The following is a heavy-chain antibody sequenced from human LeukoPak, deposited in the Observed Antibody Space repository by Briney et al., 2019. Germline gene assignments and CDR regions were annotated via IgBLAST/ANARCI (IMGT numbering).Heavy chain of an antibody. CDR1: GFTFSSYS. Sequence: GGSLRHSCAASGFTFSSYSMSWVRQAPGKGLEWVSYISSSSSTIYYADSVKGRFTISRDNAKNSLYLQMNSLRAEDTAVYYCAGPHLNIYSSGWYPEHWGQGTLVTVSS. CDR2: ISSSSSTI. J-gene: IGHJ1*01. CDR3: AGPHLNIYSSGWYPEH. D-gene: IGHD6-19*01. V-gene: IGHV3-48*01.